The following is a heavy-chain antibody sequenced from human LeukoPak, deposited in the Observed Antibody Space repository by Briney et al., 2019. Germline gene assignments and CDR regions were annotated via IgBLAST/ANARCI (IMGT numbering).Heavy chain of an antibody. CDR2: INSSGGIA. CDR3: AKDQGELRFDP. Sequence: GASLRLSCGTSGFTFSSYGMTWVRQAPGKGLEWVSSINSSGGIAYYADSVKGRFTISRDNSRNTLFLQMNSLGAEDTAIYYCAKDQGELRFDPWGQGTLVTVSS. CDR1: GFTFSSYG. V-gene: IGHV3-23*01. J-gene: IGHJ5*02. D-gene: IGHD1-26*01.